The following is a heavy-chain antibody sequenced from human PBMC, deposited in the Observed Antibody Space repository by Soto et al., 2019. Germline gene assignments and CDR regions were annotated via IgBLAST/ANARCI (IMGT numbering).Heavy chain of an antibody. CDR3: AKYGSGSLDY. CDR2: IYYTGTT. Sequence: QVLLQESGPGLVKPSQTLSLTCTVSGGSISTDDYYWSWIRQHPGRGLEWIGYIYYTGTTYYNPSLKSRVTISVDTSKNQFSLKLSSVTAADTAVYYCAKYGSGSLDYWGQGTLVTVSS. J-gene: IGHJ4*02. D-gene: IGHD3-10*01. CDR1: GGSISTDDYY. V-gene: IGHV4-31*03.